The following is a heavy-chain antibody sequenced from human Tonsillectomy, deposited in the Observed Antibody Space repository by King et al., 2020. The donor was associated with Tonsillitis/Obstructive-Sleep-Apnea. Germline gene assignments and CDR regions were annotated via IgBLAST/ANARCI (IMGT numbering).Heavy chain of an antibody. J-gene: IGHJ4*02. Sequence: VQLQESGPGLVKPSETLSLTCTVSGGSISSYYWSWIRQPPGKGLEWIGYIYYSGSTNYNPSLKSRVTISVDTSKNQFSLKLSSVTAADTAVYDCARHGYSCSWSHFDYWGQGTLVTVSS. D-gene: IGHD6-13*01. CDR2: IYYSGST. CDR3: ARHGYSCSWSHFDY. V-gene: IGHV4-59*08. CDR1: GGSISSYY.